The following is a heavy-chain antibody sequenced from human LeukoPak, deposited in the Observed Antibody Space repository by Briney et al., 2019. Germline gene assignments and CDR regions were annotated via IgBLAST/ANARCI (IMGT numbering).Heavy chain of an antibody. V-gene: IGHV4-4*07. CDR2: IYTSGST. CDR3: ARVSGGTGLGNQYYYYYYMDV. CDR1: GGSISSYY. J-gene: IGHJ6*03. D-gene: IGHD3/OR15-3a*01. Sequence: SETLSLTCTVSGGSISSYYWSWIRQPAGKGLEWIGRIYTSGSTNYNPSLKSRVTMSVDTSKNQFSLKLSSVTAADTAVYYCARVSGGTGLGNQYYYYYYMDVWGKGTTVTISS.